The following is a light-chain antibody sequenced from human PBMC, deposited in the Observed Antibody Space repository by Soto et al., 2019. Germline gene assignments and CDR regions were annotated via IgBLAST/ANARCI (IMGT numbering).Light chain of an antibody. J-gene: IGKJ2*01. CDR1: QSVRISY. Sequence: EIVLTQSPGTLSLSPGERATLSCRASQSVRISYLAWYQQKPGQAPRLLIYGASGRATGIPDRFSGSGSGTDFTLTISRLEPEDFAVYYCQQYGSSPGYTFGQGTKLEIK. CDR3: QQYGSSPGYT. V-gene: IGKV3-20*01. CDR2: GAS.